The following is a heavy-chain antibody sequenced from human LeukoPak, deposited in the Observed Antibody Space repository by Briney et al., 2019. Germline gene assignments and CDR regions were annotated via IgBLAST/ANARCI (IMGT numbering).Heavy chain of an antibody. CDR3: ARPTTSGYWYFDL. Sequence: SETLSLTCTVSGGSISSYYWSWIRQPPGKGLEWIGYIYYSGSTNYNPSLKSRVTISVDTSKNQFSLKLSSVTAADTAVYYCARPTTSGYWYFDLWGRGTLVTVSS. CDR2: IYYSGST. D-gene: IGHD2/OR15-2a*01. V-gene: IGHV4-59*08. CDR1: GGSISSYY. J-gene: IGHJ2*01.